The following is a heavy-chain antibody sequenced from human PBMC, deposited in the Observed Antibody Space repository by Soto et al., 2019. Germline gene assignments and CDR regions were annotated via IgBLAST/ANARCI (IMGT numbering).Heavy chain of an antibody. J-gene: IGHJ3*02. V-gene: IGHV3-33*01. CDR1: GFTFSSYG. CDR3: ARRRDGDDAFDI. D-gene: IGHD4-17*01. CDR2: IWYDGSNK. Sequence: GGSLRLSCAASGFTFSSYGMHWVRQAPGKGLEWVAVIWYDGSNKYYADSVKGRFTISRDNSKNTLYLQMNSLRAEDTAVYYCARRRDGDDAFDIWGQGTMVTVSS.